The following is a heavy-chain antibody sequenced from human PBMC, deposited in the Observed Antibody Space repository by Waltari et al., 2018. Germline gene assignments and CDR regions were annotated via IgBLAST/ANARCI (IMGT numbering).Heavy chain of an antibody. J-gene: IGHJ4*02. CDR3: ARVPYYYDSSGYPDY. CDR1: GGSISSHY. D-gene: IGHD3-22*01. Sequence: QVQLQESGPGLVKPSETLSLTCTVSGGSISSHYWSWTRQPPGKGLEWIGYIYYSGSTNYNPSLKSRVTISVDTSKNQFSLKLSSVTAADTAVYYCARVPYYYDSSGYPDYWGQGTLVTVSS. V-gene: IGHV4-59*11. CDR2: IYYSGST.